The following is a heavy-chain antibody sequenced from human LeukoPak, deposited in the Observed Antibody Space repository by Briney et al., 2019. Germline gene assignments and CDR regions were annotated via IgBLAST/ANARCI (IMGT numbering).Heavy chain of an antibody. Sequence: GGSLRLSCAASGFTVSSNYMSWVRQAPGKGLEWVSVIYSGGGTYYADSVKGRFTISRDNSKNTLYLQMNSLRAEDTAVYYCARAGYSSSWYFDYWGQGTLVTVSS. J-gene: IGHJ4*02. CDR3: ARAGYSSSWYFDY. CDR1: GFTVSSNY. CDR2: IYSGGGT. V-gene: IGHV3-53*01. D-gene: IGHD6-13*01.